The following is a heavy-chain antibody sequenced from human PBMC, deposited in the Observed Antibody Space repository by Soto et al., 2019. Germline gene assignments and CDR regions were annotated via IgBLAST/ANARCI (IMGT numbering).Heavy chain of an antibody. Sequence: QVQLQQWGAGLLKPSETLSLNCAVNGGSLSGYYWSWIRQPPGKGLEWIGEIKDGGYTNYSPSLKSLATISSDRFNNQFSLRLNSVTAADTGVYYCARGQEGVVATHWDQGALVTVSS. CDR3: ARGQEGVVATH. CDR1: GGSLSGYY. J-gene: IGHJ4*02. V-gene: IGHV4-34*01. D-gene: IGHD5-12*01. CDR2: IKDGGYT.